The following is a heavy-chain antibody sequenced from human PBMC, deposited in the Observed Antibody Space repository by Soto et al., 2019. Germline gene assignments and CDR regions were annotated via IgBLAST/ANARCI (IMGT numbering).Heavy chain of an antibody. CDR3: ASEDAHLKYNWFDP. V-gene: IGHV4-4*02. CDR1: GGSISSSNG. J-gene: IGHJ5*02. Sequence: ASENLSVTYSVSGGSISSSNGCSLFRQPPGKGLEWIGEIYHSGSTNYNPSLKSRVTISVDKSKNQFSLKLSSVTAADTAVYYCASEDAHLKYNWFDPGGPGTLVTVSS. CDR2: IYHSGST.